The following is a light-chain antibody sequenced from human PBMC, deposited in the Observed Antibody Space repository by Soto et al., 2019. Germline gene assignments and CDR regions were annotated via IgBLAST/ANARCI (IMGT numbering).Light chain of an antibody. J-gene: IGKJ5*01. CDR3: QQRSNWLIT. CDR2: DAS. Sequence: EIVLTQSPATLSLSPGERATLSCRASQSVSSYLAWYQQKPGQAPRLLIYDASTRATGIPARFSGSGSGTDITLTIRSLEPEDFAVYYCQQRSNWLITFGQGTRLEMK. CDR1: QSVSSY. V-gene: IGKV3-11*01.